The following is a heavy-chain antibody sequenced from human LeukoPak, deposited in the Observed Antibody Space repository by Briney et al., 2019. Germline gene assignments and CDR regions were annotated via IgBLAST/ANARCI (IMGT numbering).Heavy chain of an antibody. CDR2: ISSSSSTI. CDR1: GFTFSSYS. Sequence: AGGSLRLSCAASGFTFSSYSMNWVRQAPGKGLEWVSYISSSSSTIYYADSVKGRFTISRDNAKNSLYLQMNSLRAEDTAVYYCARLGGSYGYRCLDYWGQGTLVTVSS. CDR3: ARLGGSYGYRCLDY. J-gene: IGHJ4*02. V-gene: IGHV3-48*01. D-gene: IGHD5-18*01.